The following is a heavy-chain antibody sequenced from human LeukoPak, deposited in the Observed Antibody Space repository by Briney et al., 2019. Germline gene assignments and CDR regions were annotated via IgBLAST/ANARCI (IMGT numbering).Heavy chain of an antibody. CDR1: GGSFSGYY. D-gene: IGHD3-22*01. CDR2: INHSGST. Sequence: SETLSLTCAVYGGSFSGYYWSWIPHPPGKGLEGIGEINHSGSTNYKPSLKSRVTISVDTSKNQFSLKLSSVTAADTAVYYCARQKVVRRHNWFDPWGQGTLVTVSS. CDR3: ARQKVVRRHNWFDP. V-gene: IGHV4-34*01. J-gene: IGHJ5*02.